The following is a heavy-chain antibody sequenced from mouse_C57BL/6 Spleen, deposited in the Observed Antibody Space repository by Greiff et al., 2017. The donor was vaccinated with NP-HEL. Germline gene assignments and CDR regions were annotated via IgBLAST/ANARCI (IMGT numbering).Heavy chain of an antibody. D-gene: IGHD1-1*01. CDR3: ASDYYGSPLAY. J-gene: IGHJ3*01. V-gene: IGHV3-6*01. CDR2: ISYDGSN. Sequence: ESGPGLVKPSQSLSLTCSVTGYSITSGYYWNWIRQFPGNKLEWMGYISYDGSNNYNPSLKNRISITRDTSKNQFFLKLNSVTTEDTATYYCASDYYGSPLAYWGQGTLVTVSA. CDR1: GYSITSGYY.